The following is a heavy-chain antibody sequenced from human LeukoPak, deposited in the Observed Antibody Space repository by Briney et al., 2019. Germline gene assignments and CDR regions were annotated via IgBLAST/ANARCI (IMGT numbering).Heavy chain of an antibody. V-gene: IGHV1-69*01. J-gene: IGHJ4*02. CDR1: GGTFSSYA. CDR2: IIPIFGTA. Sequence: SVKVSCKASGGTFSSYAISWVRQAPGQGLEWMGGIIPIFGTANYAQKFQGRVTITADESTSTAYMELSSLRSEDTAVYYCGRERWLQYPLDYWGQGTLVTVSS. CDR3: GRERWLQYPLDY. D-gene: IGHD5-24*01.